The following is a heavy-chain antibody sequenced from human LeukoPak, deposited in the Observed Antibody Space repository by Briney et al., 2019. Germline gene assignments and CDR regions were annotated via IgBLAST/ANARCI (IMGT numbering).Heavy chain of an antibody. D-gene: IGHD3-22*01. V-gene: IGHV3-53*01. Sequence: GGSLRLSCAASGFIVSSNYMSWVRQAPGKGLEWVSVISSGGNTYYADSVKGRFTISRDISKNTLYLQMNGLRAEDAAVYYCAREVRGYYFDYWGQGTLVTVSS. CDR3: AREVRGYYFDY. J-gene: IGHJ4*02. CDR1: GFIVSSNY. CDR2: ISSGGNT.